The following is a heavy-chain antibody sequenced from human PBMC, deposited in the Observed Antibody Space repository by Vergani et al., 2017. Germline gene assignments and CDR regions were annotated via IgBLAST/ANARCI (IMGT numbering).Heavy chain of an antibody. J-gene: IGHJ6*03. Sequence: QVQLVQSGAEVKKPGSSVKVSCKASGYTFTSYGISWVRQAPGQGLEWMGWISAYNGNTNYAQKLQGRVTMTTDTSTSTAYMELRSLRSDDTAVYYCARVADGSSWPRAFYYYYYMDVWGKGTTVTVSS. CDR1: GYTFTSYG. CDR3: ARVADGSSWPRAFYYYYYMDV. CDR2: ISAYNGNT. D-gene: IGHD6-13*01. V-gene: IGHV1-18*01.